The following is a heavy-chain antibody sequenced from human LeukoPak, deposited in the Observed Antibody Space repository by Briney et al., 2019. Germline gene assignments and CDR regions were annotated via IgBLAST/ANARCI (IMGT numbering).Heavy chain of an antibody. J-gene: IGHJ4*02. D-gene: IGHD4-23*01. CDR1: GFSLSTRGVG. CDR2: IYWDDDK. CDR3: AHSRGGKETGYFDY. V-gene: IGHV2-5*02. Sequence: SGPTLVKPTQTLTLTCTFSGFSLSTRGVGVGWIRQPPGKALEWLALIYWDDDKRYSPSLKCRLTITKDTSKNQVVLTMTNMDPVDTATCYCAHSRGGKETGYFDYWGQGTLVTVSS.